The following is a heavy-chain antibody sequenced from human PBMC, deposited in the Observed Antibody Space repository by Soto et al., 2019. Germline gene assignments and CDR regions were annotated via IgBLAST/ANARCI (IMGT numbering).Heavy chain of an antibody. J-gene: IGHJ4*02. D-gene: IGHD6-19*01. V-gene: IGHV1-69*06. CDR3: ARSSSGWSGPLDY. Sequence: GASVKVSCKASGGTFSSYAISWVRQAPGQGLEWMGGIIPIFGTANYAQKFQGRVTITADKSTSTAYMEPSSLRSEDTAVYYCARSSSGWSGPLDYWGQGTLVTVSS. CDR1: GGTFSSYA. CDR2: IIPIFGTA.